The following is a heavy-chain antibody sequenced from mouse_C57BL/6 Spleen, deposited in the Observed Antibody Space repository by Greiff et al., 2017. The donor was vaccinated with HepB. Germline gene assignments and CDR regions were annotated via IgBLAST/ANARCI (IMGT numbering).Heavy chain of an antibody. J-gene: IGHJ3*01. CDR3: TSRVAY. V-gene: IGHV1-15*01. Sequence: VKLMESGAELVRPGASVTLSCKASGYTFTDYEMHWVKQTPVHGLEWIGAIDPETGGTAYNQKFKGKAILTADKSSSTAYMELRSLTSEDSAVYYCTSRVAYWGQGTLVTVSA. CDR2: IDPETGGT. CDR1: GYTFTDYE.